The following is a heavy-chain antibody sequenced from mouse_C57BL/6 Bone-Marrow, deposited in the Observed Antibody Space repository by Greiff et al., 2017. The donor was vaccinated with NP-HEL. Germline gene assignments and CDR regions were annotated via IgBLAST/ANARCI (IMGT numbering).Heavy chain of an antibody. V-gene: IGHV1-64*01. CDR1: GYTFTSYW. J-gene: IGHJ1*03. Sequence: QVQLQQPGAELVKPGASVKLSCKASGYTFTSYWMHWVKQRPGQGLEWIGMIHPNSGSTNYNEKFKSKATLTVDKSSSTAYMQLSSLTSEDYAVYYCARQGLLGGWYFDVWGTGTTVTVSS. D-gene: IGHD1-1*01. CDR2: IHPNSGST. CDR3: ARQGLLGGWYFDV.